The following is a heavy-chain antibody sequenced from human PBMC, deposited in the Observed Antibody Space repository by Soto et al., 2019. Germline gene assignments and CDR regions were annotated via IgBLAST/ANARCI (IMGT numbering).Heavy chain of an antibody. CDR3: ARVASAVPAARWSFGV. CDR1: GGSISSYY. CDR2: IYYSGST. V-gene: IGHV4-59*01. J-gene: IGHJ4*02. D-gene: IGHD2-2*01. Sequence: SETLSLTCTVSGGSISSYYWSWIRQPPGKGLEWIGYIYYSGSTNYNPSLKSRVTISVDTSKNQFSLKLSSVTAADTAVYYCARVASAVPAARWSFGVWGQGTLVTVSS.